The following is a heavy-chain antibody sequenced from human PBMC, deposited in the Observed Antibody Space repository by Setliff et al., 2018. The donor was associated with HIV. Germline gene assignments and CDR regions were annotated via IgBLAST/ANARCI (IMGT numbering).Heavy chain of an antibody. D-gene: IGHD7-27*01. Sequence: KASETLSLTCTVSGGSISSSSYYWGWVRQPPGKGLEWIGTIYYSGSTYYNPSLRSRVTISVDTSRNQFSLKLKSVTATDTAVYYCARALAVTHWGYFDYWGQGTLVTVSS. CDR1: GGSISSSSYY. V-gene: IGHV4-39*01. CDR2: IYYSGST. CDR3: ARALAVTHWGYFDY. J-gene: IGHJ4*02.